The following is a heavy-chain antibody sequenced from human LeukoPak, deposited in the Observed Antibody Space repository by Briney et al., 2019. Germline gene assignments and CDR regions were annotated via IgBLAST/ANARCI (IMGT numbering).Heavy chain of an antibody. D-gene: IGHD2/OR15-2a*01. J-gene: IGHJ4*02. Sequence: PSETLSLTCTVSGGSISSYYWSWIRQPPGKELEWIAYISDIGSINYNPSLKSRVTIPLDTSKNQFSLKLSSVTAADTAVYYCAGHHPRNTVDFWGQGTLVTVSS. CDR1: GGSISSYY. CDR2: ISDIGSI. CDR3: AGHHPRNTVDF. V-gene: IGHV4-59*08.